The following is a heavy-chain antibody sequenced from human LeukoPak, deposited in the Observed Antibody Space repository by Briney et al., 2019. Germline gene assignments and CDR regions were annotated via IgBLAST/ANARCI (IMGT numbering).Heavy chain of an antibody. J-gene: IGHJ4*02. CDR3: ARTRWGLYYFDY. CDR2: IWYDGSNK. V-gene: IGHV3-33*01. CDR1: GFTFSSYG. Sequence: PGGSLRLSCAASGFTFSSYGMHWVRQAPGKGLEWVAVIWYDGSNKYYADSVKGRFTISRDNSKNTLYLQMNSLRAADTAVYYCARTRWGLYYFDYWGQGTLVTVSS. D-gene: IGHD1-26*01.